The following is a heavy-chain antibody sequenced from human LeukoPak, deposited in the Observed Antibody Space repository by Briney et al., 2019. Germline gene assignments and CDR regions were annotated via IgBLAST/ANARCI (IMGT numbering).Heavy chain of an antibody. CDR2: ISSSSSTI. J-gene: IGHJ4*02. CDR1: GFTFSSYS. D-gene: IGHD3-16*01. V-gene: IGHV3-48*01. CDR3: ARDKGGSYLGGLLDY. Sequence: GGSLRLSCAASGFTFSSYSMNWVRQAPGKGLEWVSYISSSSSTIYYADSVKGRFTISRDNAKNSLYLQMNSLRAEDTAVYYCARDKGGSYLGGLLDYGGQGPLVTVSS.